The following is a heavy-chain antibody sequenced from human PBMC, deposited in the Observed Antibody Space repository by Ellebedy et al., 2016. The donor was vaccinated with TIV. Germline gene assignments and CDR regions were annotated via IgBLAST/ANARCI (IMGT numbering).Heavy chain of an antibody. V-gene: IGHV3-30*07. Sequence: GESLKISCAASGFTFSSSAMHWVRQAPGKGLDWVAVISYDGSDTYYADSVKGRFTISRDNSKNTMYLHMNSLRVADTAVYYCARSGIVSFGDQIPMFQSAFDSWGQGTLVTVSS. CDR3: ARSGIVSFGDQIPMFQSAFDS. CDR2: ISYDGSDT. J-gene: IGHJ4*02. CDR1: GFTFSSSA. D-gene: IGHD3-10*01.